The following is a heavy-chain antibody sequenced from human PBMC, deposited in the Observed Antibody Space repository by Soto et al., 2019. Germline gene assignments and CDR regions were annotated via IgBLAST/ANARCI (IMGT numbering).Heavy chain of an antibody. D-gene: IGHD6-19*01. J-gene: IGHJ6*04. V-gene: IGHV4-34*01. CDR1: GGSFSGYY. CDR2: INHSGST. Sequence: SETLSLTCAVYGGSFSGYYWSWIRQPPGKGLEWIGEINHSGSTNYNPSLKSRVTISVDTSKNHFSLKLSSVTAADTAVYYCARDPPKGSGWYRRDRPTYYYGMDVWGKGTTVTVSS. CDR3: ARDPPKGSGWYRRDRPTYYYGMDV.